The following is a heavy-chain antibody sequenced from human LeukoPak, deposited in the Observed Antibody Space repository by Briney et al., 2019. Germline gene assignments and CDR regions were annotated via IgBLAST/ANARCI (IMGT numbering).Heavy chain of an antibody. Sequence: ASVKVSCKVSGYTLTELSMHWVRQAPGKGLEWMGGFNLEDGKTIYAQKFQGRVTMTEDTSTDTAYMELSSLRSEDTAVYYCATDRATRIYYYDGMDVWGQGTTVTVSS. D-gene: IGHD2/OR15-2a*01. J-gene: IGHJ6*02. CDR2: FNLEDGKT. CDR1: GYTLTELS. V-gene: IGHV1-24*01. CDR3: ATDRATRIYYYDGMDV.